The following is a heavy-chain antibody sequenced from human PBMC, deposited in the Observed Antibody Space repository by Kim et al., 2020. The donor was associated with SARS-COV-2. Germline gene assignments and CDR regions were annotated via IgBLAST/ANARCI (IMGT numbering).Heavy chain of an antibody. D-gene: IGHD3-3*01. V-gene: IGHV1-2*06. Sequence: ASVKVSCKASGYTFTGYYMHWVRQAPGQGLEWMGRINPNSGGTNYAQKFQGRVTMTRDTSISTAYMELSRLRSDDTAVYYCAKCLYDFWSGYYNPPLDVWGQGTTVTVSS. CDR1: GYTFTGYY. CDR2: INPNSGGT. CDR3: AKCLYDFWSGYYNPPLDV. J-gene: IGHJ6*02.